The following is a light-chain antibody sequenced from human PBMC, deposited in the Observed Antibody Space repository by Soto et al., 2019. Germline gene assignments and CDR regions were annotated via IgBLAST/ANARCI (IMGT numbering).Light chain of an antibody. CDR3: QQYYSTPWT. Sequence: EIVMAQFPETLAVSVGERATIKCRSSQSLLHSSDNRNYLTWYQQKPGQPPKLLIYWASTLHSRVPDRFSGSGSGTDFTLTINSLQAEDVAVYYYQQYYSTPWTFGQGTKVEIK. V-gene: IGKV4-1*01. J-gene: IGKJ1*01. CDR1: QSLLHSSDNRNY. CDR2: WAS.